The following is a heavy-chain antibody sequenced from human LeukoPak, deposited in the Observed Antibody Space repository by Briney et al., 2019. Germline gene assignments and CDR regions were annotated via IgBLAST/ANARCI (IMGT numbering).Heavy chain of an antibody. CDR2: INPDGATT. D-gene: IGHD6-19*01. Sequence: PGGSLRLSCAASGFTFSSYGMHWVRQAPGKGLVWVSRINPDGATTSYADSVKGRFTISRDNAKDTVYLQMNSLRAEDTAVYYCARVSIGWYSFDYWGQGTLVTVSS. V-gene: IGHV3-74*01. CDR3: ARVSIGWYSFDY. CDR1: GFTFSSYG. J-gene: IGHJ4*02.